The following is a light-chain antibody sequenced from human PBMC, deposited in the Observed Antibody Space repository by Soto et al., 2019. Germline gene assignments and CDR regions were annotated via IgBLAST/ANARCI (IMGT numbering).Light chain of an antibody. Sequence: EIVMTQSPASLSVSPGDGATLSCRASQSVASNVAWYQQKPGQGPRLLIHGASTRAVGVPARFSGSGSGTDFTLPISSLQSEDFAVYYGQQYHNWLPQYTFGQGTKLLIK. J-gene: IGKJ2*01. CDR1: QSVASN. CDR3: QQYHNWLPQYT. V-gene: IGKV3-15*01. CDR2: GAS.